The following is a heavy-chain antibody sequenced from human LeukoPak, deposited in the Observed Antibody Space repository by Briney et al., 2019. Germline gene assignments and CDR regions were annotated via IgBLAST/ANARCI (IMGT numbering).Heavy chain of an antibody. Sequence: GGSLRLSCAASGFTFSNYARSWVRQAPGKGLEWVSSISGEGDSTWYADSVKGRFTISRDNSKDTLYLQMNSLGAEDTALYYCAKWEAMRDFDYWGQGTLVTVSS. D-gene: IGHD1-26*01. CDR1: GFTFSNYA. CDR2: ISGEGDST. V-gene: IGHV3-23*01. J-gene: IGHJ4*02. CDR3: AKWEAMRDFDY.